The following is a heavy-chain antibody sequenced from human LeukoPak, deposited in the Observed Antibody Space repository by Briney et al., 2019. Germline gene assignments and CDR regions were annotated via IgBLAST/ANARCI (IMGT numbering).Heavy chain of an antibody. V-gene: IGHV4-34*01. J-gene: IGHJ3*02. CDR3: ARGRNSVSGYDAFDI. Sequence: PSETLSLTCAVYGGSFSGYYWSWIRQPPGKGLEWIGEINHSGSTNYNPSLKSRVTISVDTSKNQFSLRLSSVTAADTAVYYCARGRNSVSGYDAFDIWGQGTMVTVSS. CDR2: INHSGST. CDR1: GGSFSGYY. D-gene: IGHD5/OR15-5a*01.